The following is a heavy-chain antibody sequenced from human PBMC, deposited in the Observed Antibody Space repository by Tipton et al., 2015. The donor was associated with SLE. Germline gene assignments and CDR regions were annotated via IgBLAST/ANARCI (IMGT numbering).Heavy chain of an antibody. J-gene: IGHJ6*03. V-gene: IGHV3-20*04. CDR2: INWSGGST. D-gene: IGHD2-2*01. CDR1: GFTFDDYG. CDR3: ARDSSRRYCSSTTKNGGCYYYYYMDV. Sequence: QLVQSGGGVVRPGGSLRLSCAASGFTFDDYGMSWVRQAPGKGLEWVSGINWSGGSTGYADSVKGRFTISRDNAKNSLYLQMNSLRAEDTAFYYCARDSSRRYCSSTTKNGGCYYYYYMDVWGKGTTVTVSS.